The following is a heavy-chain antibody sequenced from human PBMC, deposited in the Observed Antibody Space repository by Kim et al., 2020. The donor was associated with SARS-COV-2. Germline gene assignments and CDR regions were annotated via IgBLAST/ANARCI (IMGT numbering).Heavy chain of an antibody. D-gene: IGHD3-3*01. J-gene: IGHJ4*02. V-gene: IGHV3-23*01. CDR2: ISGSGGST. CDR3: AKNSEYYDFWSGYSTVWDRSYYFDY. CDR1: GVTFSSYA. Sequence: GGSLRLSCAASGVTFSSYAMSWVRQAPGKGLEWVSAISGSGGSTYYADSVKGRFTISRDNSKNTLYLQMNSLRAEDTAVYYCAKNSEYYDFWSGYSTVWDRSYYFDYWGQGTLVTVSS.